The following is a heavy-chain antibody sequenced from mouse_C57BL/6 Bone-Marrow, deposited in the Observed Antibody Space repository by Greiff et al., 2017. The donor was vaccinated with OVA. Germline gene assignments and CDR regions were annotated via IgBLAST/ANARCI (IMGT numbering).Heavy chain of an antibody. CDR3: AKGPD. Sequence: EVKLMESGGGLVKPGGSLKLSCAASGFTFSSYAMYWVRQTPEKRLEWVATISDGGSYTYYPDNVKGRFTISRDNAKNNLYLQMSHLKSEDTAMYYCAKGPDWGQGTSVTVSS. CDR2: ISDGGSYT. V-gene: IGHV5-4*03. J-gene: IGHJ4*01. CDR1: GFTFSSYA. D-gene: IGHD3-3*01.